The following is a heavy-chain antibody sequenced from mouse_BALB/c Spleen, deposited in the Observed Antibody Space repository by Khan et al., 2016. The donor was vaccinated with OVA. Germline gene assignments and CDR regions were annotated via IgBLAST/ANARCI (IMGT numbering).Heavy chain of an antibody. V-gene: IGHV5-6-5*01. D-gene: IGHD6-1*01. CDR1: GFTFSNYA. J-gene: IGHJ2*01. CDR3: TEGLFLYYLDY. CDR2: ISSGGFT. Sequence: EVELVESGGGLVKPGGSLKLSCAASGFTFSNYAMSWVRQTPETRLEWVASISSGGFTYYSDSVKGRLIISRDNARDILYLQMSSLRSEDTAIYYCTEGLFLYYLDYWGQGTTLTVSS.